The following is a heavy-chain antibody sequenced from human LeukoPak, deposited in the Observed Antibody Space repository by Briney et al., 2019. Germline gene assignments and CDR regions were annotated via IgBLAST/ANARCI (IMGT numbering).Heavy chain of an antibody. Sequence: SGGSLRLSCAASGFTFSGSAMHWVRQASGKGLEWVGRIRSKANSYATAYAASVKGRFTISRDDSKNTAYLQMNSLKTEDTAVYYCTRHSSGSYYYYYYMDVWGKGTTVTVSS. CDR1: GFTFSGSA. V-gene: IGHV3-73*01. J-gene: IGHJ6*03. D-gene: IGHD1-26*01. CDR3: TRHSSGSYYYYYYMDV. CDR2: IRSKANSYAT.